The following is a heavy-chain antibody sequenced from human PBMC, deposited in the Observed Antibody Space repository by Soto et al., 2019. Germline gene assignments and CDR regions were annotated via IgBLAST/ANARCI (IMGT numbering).Heavy chain of an antibody. Sequence: PGGSLRLSCAASGLTFSSYWMIWVRQAPGKGLEWVANIKQDGSEKYYVDSVKGRFTISRDNAKNSLYLQMNRLRAEDTAVYYCATNYYDFWICLYYYYYYGMDVWGKGTTVTVSS. D-gene: IGHD3-3*01. CDR2: IKQDGSEK. CDR3: ATNYYDFWICLYYYYYYGMDV. V-gene: IGHV3-7*01. CDR1: GLTFSSYW. J-gene: IGHJ6*04.